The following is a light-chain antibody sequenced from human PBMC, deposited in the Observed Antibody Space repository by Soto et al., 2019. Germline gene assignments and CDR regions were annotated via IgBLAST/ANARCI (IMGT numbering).Light chain of an antibody. J-gene: IGKJ2*01. V-gene: IGKV3-15*01. CDR1: QSISSD. CDR2: GAS. Sequence: EIVMTQSPATLSVSPGERATLSCRASQSISSDLAWYQQKPGQAPRLLIYGASTRATDIPAKISGSGSGTDFTLTISCLQSEVFAVYYCQQYNKWPPQYTFGQGTKLEIK. CDR3: QQYNKWPPQYT.